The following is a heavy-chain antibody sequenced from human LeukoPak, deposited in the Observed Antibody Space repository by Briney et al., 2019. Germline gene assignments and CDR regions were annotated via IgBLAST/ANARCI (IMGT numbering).Heavy chain of an antibody. CDR3: ARVVGARAVVYFDY. D-gene: IGHD1-26*01. J-gene: IGHJ4*02. V-gene: IGHV3-21*01. CDR1: GFTFSSYS. CDR2: ISSSSSYI. Sequence: PGGSLRLSCAASGFTFSSYSMNWVRQAPGEGLELVSSISSSSSYIYHVDSVKGRFTISRDNAKNTLYLQMNSLRAEDTAVYYCARVVGARAVVYFDYWGQGTLVTVSS.